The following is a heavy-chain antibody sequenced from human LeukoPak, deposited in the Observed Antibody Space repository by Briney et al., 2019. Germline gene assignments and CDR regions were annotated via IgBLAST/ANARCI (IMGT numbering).Heavy chain of an antibody. Sequence: PSETLSLTCAVYGGSFSGYYWSWIRQPPGKGLEWIGEINHSGSTNYNPSLKSRVTISEDTSKNQFSLKLSSVTAADTAVYYCARSFTPSFDYWGQGTLVTVSS. CDR3: ARSFTPSFDY. J-gene: IGHJ4*02. V-gene: IGHV4-34*01. CDR2: INHSGST. CDR1: GGSFSGYY.